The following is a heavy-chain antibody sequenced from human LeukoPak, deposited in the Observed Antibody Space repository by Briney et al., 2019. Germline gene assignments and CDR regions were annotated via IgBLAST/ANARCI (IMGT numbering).Heavy chain of an antibody. CDR1: GYSISSGYY. D-gene: IGHD2-21*02. Sequence: SETLSLTCTVSGYSISSGYYWSWIRQPPGKGLEWIGEINHSGSTNYNPSLKSRVTISVDTSKNQFSLKLSSVTAADTAVYYCATSLLGTAPAFDIWGQGTMVTVSS. J-gene: IGHJ3*02. CDR2: INHSGST. V-gene: IGHV4-38-2*02. CDR3: ATSLLGTAPAFDI.